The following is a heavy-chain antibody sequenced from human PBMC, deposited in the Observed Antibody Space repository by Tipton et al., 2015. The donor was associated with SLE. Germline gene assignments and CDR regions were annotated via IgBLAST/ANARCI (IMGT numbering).Heavy chain of an antibody. V-gene: IGHV4-38-2*02. CDR1: NYSISSGYY. J-gene: IGHJ5*02. CDR2: IYHSGTT. Sequence: TLSLTCTVSNYSISSGYYRGWIRQPPGKGLEWIGSIYHSGTTYFNPSLKSRLTISVDTSKNQFSLKLRSVTAADTAVYYCAREKGGYGSWGQGTLVTVSS. D-gene: IGHD5-12*01. CDR3: AREKGGYGS.